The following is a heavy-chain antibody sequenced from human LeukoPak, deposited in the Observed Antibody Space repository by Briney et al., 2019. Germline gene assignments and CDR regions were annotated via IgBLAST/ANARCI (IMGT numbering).Heavy chain of an antibody. D-gene: IGHD2-15*01. CDR2: IYSGGST. Sequence: GGSLRLSCAASGFTVSSNYTSWVRQAPGKGLEWVSVIYSGGSTYYADSVKGRFTISRDNSKNTLYLQMNSLRAEDTAVYYCARKLLDIVVVVAADYWGQGALVTVSS. CDR1: GFTVSSNY. CDR3: ARKLLDIVVVVAADY. V-gene: IGHV3-53*01. J-gene: IGHJ4*02.